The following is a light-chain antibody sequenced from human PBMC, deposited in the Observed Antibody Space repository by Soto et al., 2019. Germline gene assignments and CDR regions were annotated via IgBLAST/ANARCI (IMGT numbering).Light chain of an antibody. CDR1: DSNIGAGYD. Sequence: QSALTQTPSVSGAPGQTITIYCTGTDSNIGAGYDVHWYQHLPGRAPKLLIFGNTHRPSGVPDRFSGSKSGTSASLAITGLQTEDEADYYCQSFDNSLSGFYVFGSGTKVTVL. J-gene: IGLJ1*01. V-gene: IGLV1-40*01. CDR3: QSFDNSLSGFYV. CDR2: GNT.